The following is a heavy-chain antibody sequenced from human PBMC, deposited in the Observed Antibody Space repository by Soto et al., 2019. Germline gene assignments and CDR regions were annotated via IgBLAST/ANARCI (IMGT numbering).Heavy chain of an antibody. CDR1: GFTFSRYG. V-gene: IGHV3-30*18. CDR2: TSHDGTNK. Sequence: QVQLVESGGGVVQPGRSLRLSCATSGFTFSRYGIHCVRQAPGKGLEWVAVTSHDGTNKYYTDSVKGRFIISRDNSKNTLYLEMNRLRAEDTAVYYCAKETVATIRPTRIYYYYGLDVWGQGTTVSVSS. J-gene: IGHJ6*02. D-gene: IGHD5-12*01. CDR3: AKETVATIRPTRIYYYYGLDV.